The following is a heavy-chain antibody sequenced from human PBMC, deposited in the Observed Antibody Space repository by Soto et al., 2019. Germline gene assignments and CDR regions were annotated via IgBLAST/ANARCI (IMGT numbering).Heavy chain of an antibody. CDR2: IYFTGST. CDR3: ARHMAPGGSGNFAS. D-gene: IGHD3-10*01. J-gene: IGHJ4*02. V-gene: IGHV4-59*01. Sequence: PSETLSLTCNVSGGSITSFYWDWLRQPPGKGLEWIGYIYFTGSTNYNPSLASRVTMSIDSSKRQFSLKLRSVSAADTAVYFCARHMAPGGSGNFASWGQGTLVTVSS. CDR1: GGSITSFY.